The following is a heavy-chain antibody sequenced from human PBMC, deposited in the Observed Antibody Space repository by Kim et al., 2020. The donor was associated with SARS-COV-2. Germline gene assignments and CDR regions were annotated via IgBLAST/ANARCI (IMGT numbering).Heavy chain of an antibody. D-gene: IGHD5-18*01. V-gene: IGHV3-21*01. Sequence: GGSLRLSCAASGFTFSSYSMNWVRQAPGKGLEWVSSISSSSSYIYYADSVKGRFTISRDNAKNSLYLQMNSLRAEDTAVYYCARDRDPTPYVDTAMVTNCGYWGQGTLVTVSS. J-gene: IGHJ4*02. CDR3: ARDRDPTPYVDTAMVTNCGY. CDR1: GFTFSSYS. CDR2: ISSSSSYI.